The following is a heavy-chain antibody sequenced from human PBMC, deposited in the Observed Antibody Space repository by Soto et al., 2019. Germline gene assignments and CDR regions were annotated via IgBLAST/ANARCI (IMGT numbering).Heavy chain of an antibody. CDR1: GGSMSSYY. CDR3: ARGQRFSDWFDP. D-gene: IGHD3-3*01. CDR2: VYSSGGT. V-gene: IGHV4-4*07. J-gene: IGHJ5*02. Sequence: SETLSLTCTVSGGSMSSYYWTWIRQPAGKGLEWIGRVYSSGGTHYNPSLKSRVTISIDTSKNQFSLRLLSVTDADTAVYFCARGQRFSDWFDPWGQGTLVTSPQ.